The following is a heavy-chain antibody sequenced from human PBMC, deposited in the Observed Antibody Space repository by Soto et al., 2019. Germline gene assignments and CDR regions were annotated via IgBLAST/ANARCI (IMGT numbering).Heavy chain of an antibody. V-gene: IGHV1-69*13. Sequence: SVKVSCKASGYTFTSYYMHWVRQAPGQGLEWMGIIIPIFGTANYAQKFQGRVTITADESTSTAYMELSSLRSEDTAVYYCARGNEGSGYYRNAFDIWGQGTMVTVSS. CDR1: GYTFTSYY. CDR3: ARGNEGSGYYRNAFDI. CDR2: IIPIFGTA. J-gene: IGHJ3*02. D-gene: IGHD3-22*01.